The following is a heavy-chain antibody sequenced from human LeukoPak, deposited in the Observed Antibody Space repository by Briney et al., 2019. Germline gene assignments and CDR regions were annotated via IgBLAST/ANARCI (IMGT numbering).Heavy chain of an antibody. CDR2: ISYDGSNK. CDR1: GFTFSSYA. CDR3: AREWFGGGMDV. Sequence: PGGSLRLSCAASGFTFSSYAMHWVRQAPGKGLEWVAVISYDGSNKYYADSVKGRFTISRDNSKNTLYLQMNSLRAEDTAVYYCAREWFGGGMDVWGQGTTVTVSS. V-gene: IGHV3-30-3*01. J-gene: IGHJ6*02. D-gene: IGHD3-10*01.